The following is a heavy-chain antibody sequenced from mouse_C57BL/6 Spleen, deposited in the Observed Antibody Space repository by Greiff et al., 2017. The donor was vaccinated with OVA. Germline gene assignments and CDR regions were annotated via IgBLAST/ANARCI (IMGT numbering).Heavy chain of an antibody. CDR3: ARCGNYLWFAY. Sequence: QVQLQQPGAELVKPGASVKMSCKASGYTFTSYWITWVKQRPGQGLEWIGDIYHGSGSTNYNEKFKSKATLTVDTSSSTAYMQLSSLTSADSAVYYCARCGNYLWFAYWGQGTLVTVSA. CDR2: IYHGSGST. D-gene: IGHD2-1*01. CDR1: GYTFTSYW. J-gene: IGHJ3*01. V-gene: IGHV1-55*01.